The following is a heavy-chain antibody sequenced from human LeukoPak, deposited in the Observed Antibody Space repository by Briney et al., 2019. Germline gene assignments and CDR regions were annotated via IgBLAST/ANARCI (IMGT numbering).Heavy chain of an antibody. J-gene: IGHJ5*02. CDR1: GGTFSSYA. Sequence: GSSVKVSCKASGGTFSSYAISWVRQAPGQGLEWMGGIIPIFGTANYAQKFQGKVTITTDESTSTAYMELSSLRSEDTAVYYCAKVPAAPGRNWFDPWGQGTLVTVSS. CDR2: IIPIFGTA. D-gene: IGHD2-2*01. V-gene: IGHV1-69*05. CDR3: AKVPAAPGRNWFDP.